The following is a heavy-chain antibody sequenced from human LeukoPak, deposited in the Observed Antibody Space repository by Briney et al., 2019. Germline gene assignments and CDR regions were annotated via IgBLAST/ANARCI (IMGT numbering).Heavy chain of an antibody. CDR1: GYSFTSYW. V-gene: IGHV5-51*01. Sequence: GESLKISRKGSGYSFTSYWIGWVRQMPGKGLKWKGIIYPGDSDARYSPSFQGQVTISADKSISTAYLQWSSLKAADTAMYYCARRRDLYSGSYYPFDYWGQGTLVTVSS. J-gene: IGHJ4*02. CDR2: IYPGDSDA. D-gene: IGHD1-26*01. CDR3: ARRRDLYSGSYYPFDY.